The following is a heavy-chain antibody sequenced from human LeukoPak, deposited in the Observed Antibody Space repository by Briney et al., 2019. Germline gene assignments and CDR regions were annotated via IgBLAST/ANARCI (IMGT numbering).Heavy chain of an antibody. D-gene: IGHD4-17*01. V-gene: IGHV4-34*01. CDR1: GGSFSGYY. Sequence: SETLSLTCAVYGGSFSGYYWSWIRQPPGKGLEWIGEINHSGSTNYNPSLKSRVTISVDTSKNQFSLKLGSVTAADTAVYYCARGLDYGFDYWGQGTLVTVSS. CDR3: ARGLDYGFDY. J-gene: IGHJ4*02. CDR2: INHSGST.